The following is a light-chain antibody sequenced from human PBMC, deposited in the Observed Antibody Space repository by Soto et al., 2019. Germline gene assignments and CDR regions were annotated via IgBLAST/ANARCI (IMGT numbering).Light chain of an antibody. J-gene: IGLJ1*01. CDR1: SSDVGGYNY. CDR2: DVS. CDR3: SSYTSSSHV. Sequence: TQPASVTGFPGQWITISCTGTSSDVGGYNYVSWYQQHPGKAPKLMIYDVSNRPSGVSNRFSGSKSGNTASLTISGLQAEDEADYYCSSYTSSSHVFGTGTKVT. V-gene: IGLV2-14*01.